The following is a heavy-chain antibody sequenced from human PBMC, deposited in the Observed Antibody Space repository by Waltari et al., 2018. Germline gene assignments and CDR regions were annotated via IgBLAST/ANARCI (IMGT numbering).Heavy chain of an antibody. Sequence: QVQLVQSGAEVKKPGSSVKVSCKASGGTFSSYAISWVRQAPGQGLEWMGGISPIFGTANDAQKFQGRVTISTDESTSTAYMELSSLRSEGTAVYYCARSYGGFDYYYYDMDVWGKGTTVTVSS. CDR1: GGTFSSYA. V-gene: IGHV1-69*05. D-gene: IGHD5-12*01. J-gene: IGHJ6*03. CDR2: ISPIFGTA. CDR3: ARSYGGFDYYYYDMDV.